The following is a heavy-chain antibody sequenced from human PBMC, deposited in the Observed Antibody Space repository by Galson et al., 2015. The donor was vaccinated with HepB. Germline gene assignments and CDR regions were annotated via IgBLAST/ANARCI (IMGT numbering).Heavy chain of an antibody. Sequence: SLRLSCAASGFTFTTYWMTWVRQAPGKGLEWVANIKEDGSEKYYVDSVKGRFTISRDNAKNSLYLQMNSLRPEDTAVYYCARGVKRITMIVVVSHFDYWGQGTLVTVSS. CDR2: IKEDGSEK. J-gene: IGHJ4*02. CDR3: ARGVKRITMIVVVSHFDY. V-gene: IGHV3-7*01. D-gene: IGHD3-22*01. CDR1: GFTFTTYW.